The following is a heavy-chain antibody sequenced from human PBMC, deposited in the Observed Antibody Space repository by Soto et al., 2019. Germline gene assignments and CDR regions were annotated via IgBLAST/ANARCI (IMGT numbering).Heavy chain of an antibody. Sequence: PSETLSLTCRVSGVSLTSHYWTWIRQSPGKGLEWIGYIYYSGSTNYSPSLKSRLTMSIDTPSNQFSLNLSSVTAADTAIYYCARLRDRSGTASIYNGMAVWGPGTMVTVSS. CDR1: GVSLTSHY. CDR2: IYYSGST. D-gene: IGHD3-22*01. CDR3: ARLRDRSGTASIYNGMAV. V-gene: IGHV4-59*11. J-gene: IGHJ6*02.